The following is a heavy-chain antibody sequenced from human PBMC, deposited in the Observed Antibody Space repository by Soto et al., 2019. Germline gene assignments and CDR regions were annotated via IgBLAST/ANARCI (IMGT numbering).Heavy chain of an antibody. D-gene: IGHD5-12*01. V-gene: IGHV3-30-3*01. CDR1: GFTFSSYG. CDR2: ISDDGSNK. Sequence: GGSLRLACAASGFTFSSYGMHWVRQAPGKGLEWVAVISDDGSNKYYADSVKGRFTISRDNSKNTLYLQMNSLRAEDTAVYYCARDPGSGGYTRCPFHXWGQVTLFTVSX. CDR3: ARDPGSGGYTRCPFHX. J-gene: IGHJ4*02.